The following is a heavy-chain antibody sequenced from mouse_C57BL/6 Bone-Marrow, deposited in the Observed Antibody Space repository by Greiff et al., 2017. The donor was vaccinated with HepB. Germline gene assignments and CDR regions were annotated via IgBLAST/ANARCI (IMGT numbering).Heavy chain of an antibody. CDR2: ISNGGGST. J-gene: IGHJ4*01. CDR1: GFTFSDYY. V-gene: IGHV5-12*01. D-gene: IGHD1-1*01. Sequence: VQLKESGGGLVQPGGSLKLSCAASGFTFSDYYMYWVRQTPEKRLEWVAYISNGGGSTYYPDTVKGRFTISRDNAKNTLYMQMSRLTSEDTAMYYCARQGLGTTVVGAMDYWGQGTSVTVSS. CDR3: ARQGLGTTVVGAMDY.